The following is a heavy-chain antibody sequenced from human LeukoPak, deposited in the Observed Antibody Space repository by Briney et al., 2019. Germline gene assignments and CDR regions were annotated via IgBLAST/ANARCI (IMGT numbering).Heavy chain of an antibody. CDR1: GGSVSSGSYY. V-gene: IGHV4-61*01. J-gene: IGHJ3*02. CDR3: ARDKVGYNWVTFDI. Sequence: SETLSLTCTVSGGSVSSGSYYWSWIRQPPGKGLEWIGYIYYSGSTNYNPSLKTRVTISVDTSKSQFSLKLSSVTAADTAVYYCARDKVGYNWVTFDIWGQGTMVTVSS. D-gene: IGHD5-24*01. CDR2: IYYSGST.